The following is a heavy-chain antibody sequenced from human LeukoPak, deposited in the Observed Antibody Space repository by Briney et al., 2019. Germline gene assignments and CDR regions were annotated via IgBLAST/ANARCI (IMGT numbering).Heavy chain of an antibody. J-gene: IGHJ4*02. CDR3: AKVAESGYDFYYFDY. CDR2: MSGRGGGT. D-gene: IGHD5-12*01. CDR1: GFTFSSYA. V-gene: IGHV3-23*01. Sequence: GGSLRLSCAASGFTFSSYAMSWVRQAPGKGLEWVSGMSGRGGGTYYADSVKGRFTISRDDSKKTLYLQMNTLRAEDTAVYYCAKVAESGYDFYYFDYWGQGTLVTVSS.